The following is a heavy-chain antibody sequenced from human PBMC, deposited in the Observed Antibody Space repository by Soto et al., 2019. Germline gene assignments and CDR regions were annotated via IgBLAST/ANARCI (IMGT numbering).Heavy chain of an antibody. J-gene: IGHJ2*01. CDR3: ARLTRSHDSSGYYWYFDL. Sequence: QLQLQESGPGLVKPSETLSLTCTVSGGSISSSSYYWGWIRQPPGKGLEWIGSIYYSGSTYYNPSLKSRVTISVDTSKNQFSLKLSSVTAADTAVYYCARLTRSHDSSGYYWYFDLWGRGTLVTVSS. CDR1: GGSISSSSYY. CDR2: IYYSGST. V-gene: IGHV4-39*01. D-gene: IGHD3-22*01.